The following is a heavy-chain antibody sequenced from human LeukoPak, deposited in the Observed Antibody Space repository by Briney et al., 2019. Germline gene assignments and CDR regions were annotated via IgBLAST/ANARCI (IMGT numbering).Heavy chain of an antibody. CDR3: VVFIVATINFDY. CDR2: ISGSGGST. V-gene: IGHV3-23*01. CDR1: GFTFSSYA. Sequence: GGSLRLSCAASGFTFSSYAMSWVRQAPGKGLEWVSAISGSGGSTYYADSVKGRFTISRDNSKNTLYLQVNSLRAEDTAVYYCVVFIVATINFDYWGQGTLVTVSS. D-gene: IGHD5-12*01. J-gene: IGHJ4*02.